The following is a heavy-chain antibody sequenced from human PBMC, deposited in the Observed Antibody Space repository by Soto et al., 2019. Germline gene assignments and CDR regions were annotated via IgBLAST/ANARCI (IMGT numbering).Heavy chain of an antibody. J-gene: IGHJ4*02. CDR3: ARALCSGGSCNFDY. D-gene: IGHD2-15*01. V-gene: IGHV1-2*04. CDR1: GYTFTGYY. Sequence: ASVKVSCKASGYTFTGYYMHWVRQAPGQGLEWMGWINPNSGGTNYAQKFQGWVTMTRDTSISTAYMELSRLRSDDTAVYYCARALCSGGSCNFDYWGQGTLVTVSS. CDR2: INPNSGGT.